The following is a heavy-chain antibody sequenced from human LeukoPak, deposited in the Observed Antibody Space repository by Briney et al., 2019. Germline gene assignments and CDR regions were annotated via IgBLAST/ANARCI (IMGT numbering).Heavy chain of an antibody. Sequence: VSVKVSCKPSRYTFTGYYMHSVRQAPGQRLKWRGWINPNRVGTICEPKFKGRVTMTRAPATSPAYMDMSKLTSEDPATYLCARTPISYSSSWDYWGQGTLVTVSS. CDR2: INPNRVGT. J-gene: IGHJ4*02. D-gene: IGHD6-13*01. CDR3: ARTPISYSSSWDY. CDR1: RYTFTGYY. V-gene: IGHV1-2*02.